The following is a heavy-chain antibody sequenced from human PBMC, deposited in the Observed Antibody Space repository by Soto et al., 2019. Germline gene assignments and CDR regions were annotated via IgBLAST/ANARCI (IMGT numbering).Heavy chain of an antibody. CDR2: ITPNSGDT. CDR3: ARNFYNTGSFDH. CDR1: EYTFTSYD. J-gene: IGHJ4*02. D-gene: IGHD1-20*01. V-gene: IGHV1-8*02. Sequence: QVQLVQSGAEVKKPGASVKVSCKASEYTFTSYDINWVRQAPGQGLEWVGWITPNSGDTGYAQTFQGRVTLTRDSSRSTAYMELSNLTSEDTAVYYCARNFYNTGSFDHWGQGNLVTVSS.